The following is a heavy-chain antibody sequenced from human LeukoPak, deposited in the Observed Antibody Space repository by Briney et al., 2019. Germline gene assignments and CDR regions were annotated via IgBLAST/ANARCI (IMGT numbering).Heavy chain of an antibody. CDR1: GGSISSYY. CDR2: IYYSGST. D-gene: IGHD3-10*01. Sequence: PSETLSLTCTVSGGSISSYYWSWIRQPPGKGLEWIGYIYYSGSTNYNPSLKSRVTISVDTSKNQFSLKLSSVTAADTAVYYCAREPLPPMVRGVSGWFDPWGQGTLVTVSS. J-gene: IGHJ5*02. CDR3: AREPLPPMVRGVSGWFDP. V-gene: IGHV4-59*12.